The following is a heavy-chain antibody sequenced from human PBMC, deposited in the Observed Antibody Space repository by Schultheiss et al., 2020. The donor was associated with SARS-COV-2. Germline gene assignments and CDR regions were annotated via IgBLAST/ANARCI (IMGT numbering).Heavy chain of an antibody. CDR2: IYYSGST. CDR3: ARSGIVVPAAMDV. V-gene: IGHV4-61*08. CDR1: GGSISSGGYS. Sequence: SQTLSLTCAVSGGSISSGGYSWSWIRQPPGKGLEWIGYIYYSGSTNYNPSLKSRVTISVDTSKNQFSLKLSSVTAADTAVYYCARSGIVVPAAMDVWGKGTTVTVSS. D-gene: IGHD2-2*01. J-gene: IGHJ6*04.